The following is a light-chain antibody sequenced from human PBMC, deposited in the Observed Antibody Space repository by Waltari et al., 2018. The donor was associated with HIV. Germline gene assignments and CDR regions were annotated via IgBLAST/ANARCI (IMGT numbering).Light chain of an antibody. J-gene: IGLJ3*02. CDR1: TSNIETQW. Sequence: QSVLTQPPSASGTPGQTVTISCSGSTSNIETQWVYWYQQLPGTAPKLLICRNYKRPSGVPERFSVSKSGASASLVISGLRSEDEADYYCEAGDSTLKETLFGGGTKLTVL. CDR3: EAGDSTLKETL. V-gene: IGLV1-47*01. CDR2: RNY.